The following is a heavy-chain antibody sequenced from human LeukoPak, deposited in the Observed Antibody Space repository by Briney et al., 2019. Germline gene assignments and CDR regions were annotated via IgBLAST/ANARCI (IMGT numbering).Heavy chain of an antibody. V-gene: IGHV1-18*01. CDR1: GYTLTSYG. Sequence: ASVKVSCKASGYTLTSYGISWVRQAPGQGLEWMGWISAYNGNTNYAQKLQGRVTMTTDTSTSTAYMELRSLRSDDTAVYYCARDRLLWFGESPGYFDYWGQGTLVTVSS. CDR2: ISAYNGNT. CDR3: ARDRLLWFGESPGYFDY. D-gene: IGHD3-10*01. J-gene: IGHJ4*02.